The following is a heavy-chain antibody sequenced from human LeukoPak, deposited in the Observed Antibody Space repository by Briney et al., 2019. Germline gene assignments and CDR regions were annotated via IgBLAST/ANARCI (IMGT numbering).Heavy chain of an antibody. D-gene: IGHD2-15*01. J-gene: IGHJ4*02. CDR1: GYTFTGYY. CDR3: ARDWPDCSGGSCYYNY. V-gene: IGHV1-2*02. Sequence: ASVKVSCKASGYTFTGYYMHWVRQAPGQGLEWMGWINPNSGGTNYAQKFQGRVTMTRDTSISTAYMELSRLRSDDTAVYYCARDWPDCSGGSCYYNYWGQGTLVTASS. CDR2: INPNSGGT.